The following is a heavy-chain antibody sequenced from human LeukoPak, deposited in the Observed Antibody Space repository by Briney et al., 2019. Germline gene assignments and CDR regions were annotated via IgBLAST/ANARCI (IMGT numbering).Heavy chain of an antibody. CDR3: ARDASYYYDSSGYTRIFDY. D-gene: IGHD3-22*01. CDR1: GGSISSSNW. V-gene: IGHV4-4*02. Sequence: SETLSLTCAVSGGSISSSNWWSWVRQPPGKGLEWIGEIYHSGSTNYNPSLKSRVTISVDKSKNQFSLKLSSVTAADTAVYYCARDASYYYDSSGYTRIFDYWGQGTLVTVSS. J-gene: IGHJ4*02. CDR2: IYHSGST.